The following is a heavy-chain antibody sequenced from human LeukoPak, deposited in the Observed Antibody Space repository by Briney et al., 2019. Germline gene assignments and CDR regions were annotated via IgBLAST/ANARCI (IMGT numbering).Heavy chain of an antibody. V-gene: IGHV1-69*05. CDR3: ARSQRAGYNVYYFDS. J-gene: IGHJ4*02. Sequence: ASVKVSCKPSGGSFRGYGVSWVQQAPGQGLEWMGGIIPIFRTTNYEQRFRGRVTITTDESTSSVYMELSSLRSEDTAVYYCARSQRAGYNVYYFDSWGQGTLVTVSS. CDR2: IIPIFRTT. CDR1: GGSFRGYG. D-gene: IGHD5-24*01.